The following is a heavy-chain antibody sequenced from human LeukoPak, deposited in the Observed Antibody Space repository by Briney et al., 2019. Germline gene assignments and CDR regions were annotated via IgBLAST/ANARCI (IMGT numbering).Heavy chain of an antibody. D-gene: IGHD3/OR15-3a*01. CDR2: IKQDGSEE. CDR1: GFTFSSYW. J-gene: IGHJ4*02. CDR3: ARDGLGSAFDY. V-gene: IGHV3-7*01. Sequence: PGGSLRLSCAASGFTFSSYWMTWVRQAPGKGLEWVANIKQDGSEEYYVDSVKGRFTISRDNAKNSLYLQMSSLRAEDTAVYYCARDGLGSAFDYWGQGTLVTVSS.